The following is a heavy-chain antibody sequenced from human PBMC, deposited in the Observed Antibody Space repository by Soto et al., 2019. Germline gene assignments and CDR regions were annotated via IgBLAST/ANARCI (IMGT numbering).Heavy chain of an antibody. D-gene: IGHD3-10*01. CDR2: IYYSGST. Sequence: PSETLSLTCTVSGGSISSSSYYWGWIRQPPGKGLEWIGSIYYSGSTNYNPSLKSRVTISVDTSKNQFSLKLSSVTAADTAVYYCARICGRWARCGSESWEFDPWSQATLVTVSS. CDR3: ARICGRWARCGSESWEFDP. V-gene: IGHV4-39*07. CDR1: GGSISSSSYY. J-gene: IGHJ5*02.